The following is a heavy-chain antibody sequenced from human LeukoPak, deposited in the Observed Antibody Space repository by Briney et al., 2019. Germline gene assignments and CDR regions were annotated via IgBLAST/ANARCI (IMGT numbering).Heavy chain of an antibody. CDR3: ARVAQKTYYYGSGSYYPPYYFDY. J-gene: IGHJ4*02. Sequence: PGGSLRLSCAASGFTVSSNYMSWVRQPPGKGLEWIGEINHSGSTNYNPSLKSRVTISVDTSKNQFSLKLSSVTAADTAVYYCARVAQKTYYYGSGSYYPPYYFDYWGQGTLVTVSS. CDR2: INHSGST. CDR1: GFTVSSNY. V-gene: IGHV4-34*01. D-gene: IGHD3-10*01.